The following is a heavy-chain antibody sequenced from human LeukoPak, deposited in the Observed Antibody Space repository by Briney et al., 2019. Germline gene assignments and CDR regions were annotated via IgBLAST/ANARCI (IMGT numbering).Heavy chain of an antibody. V-gene: IGHV1-46*03. Sequence: ASVKVSCKASGYTFTGYYMHWVRQAPGQGLEWMGIINPSGGSRNYAQKFQGRVTMTRDTPTSTVYMELCSLRSEDTAVYYCSRGCIVLMVYAYTDAFDIWGQGTMVTVSS. CDR1: GYTFTGYY. D-gene: IGHD2-8*01. J-gene: IGHJ3*02. CDR2: INPSGGSR. CDR3: SRGCIVLMVYAYTDAFDI.